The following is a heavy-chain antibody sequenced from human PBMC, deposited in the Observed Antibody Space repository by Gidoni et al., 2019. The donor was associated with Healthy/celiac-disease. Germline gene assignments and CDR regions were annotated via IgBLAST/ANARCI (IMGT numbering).Heavy chain of an antibody. J-gene: IGHJ4*02. Sequence: QVQLVESGGGVVQPGRSLRLSCAASGFTFSSYGMHWVRQAPGKGLEWVAVISYDGSNKYYADSVKGRFTISRDNSKNTLYLQMNSLRAEDTAVYYCAKDSDSSGNDYWGQGTLVTVSS. CDR2: ISYDGSNK. D-gene: IGHD3-22*01. CDR1: GFTFSSYG. V-gene: IGHV3-30*18. CDR3: AKDSDSSGNDY.